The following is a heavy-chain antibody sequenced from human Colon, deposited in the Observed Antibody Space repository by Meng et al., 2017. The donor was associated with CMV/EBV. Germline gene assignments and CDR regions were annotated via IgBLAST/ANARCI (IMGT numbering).Heavy chain of an antibody. D-gene: IGHD6-19*01. CDR1: GFTFNNFE. CDR3: AKVYSSGWDDGMDV. J-gene: IGHJ6*02. V-gene: IGHV3-48*03. Sequence: GESLKISCAASGFTFNNFEMNWVHQAPGKGLEWVSYISIRGTTIYYADSVKGRFTISRDNAKNSLYLQMNSLRAEDTAVYYCAKVYSSGWDDGMDVWGQGTTVTVSS. CDR2: ISIRGTTI.